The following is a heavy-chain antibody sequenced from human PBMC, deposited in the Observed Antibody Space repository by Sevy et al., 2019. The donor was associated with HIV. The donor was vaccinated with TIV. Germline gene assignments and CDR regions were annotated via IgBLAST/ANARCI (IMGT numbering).Heavy chain of an antibody. CDR1: GFTFSSYG. V-gene: IGHV3-30*18. Sequence: GGSLRLSCAASGFTFSSYGMHWVRQAPGKGLEWVAVISYDGSNKYYADSVKGRFTISRDNSKNTLYLQMNSLRAEETAVYYCAKLCGGDCYSDYWGQGTLVTVSS. CDR2: ISYDGSNK. CDR3: AKLCGGDCYSDY. D-gene: IGHD2-21*02. J-gene: IGHJ4*02.